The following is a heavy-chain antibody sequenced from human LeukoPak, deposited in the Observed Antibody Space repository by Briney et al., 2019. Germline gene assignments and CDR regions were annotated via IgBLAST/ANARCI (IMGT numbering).Heavy chain of an antibody. CDR3: ARDTFRSGWNLYYYYGMDV. D-gene: IGHD6-19*01. Sequence: SETLSLTCTVSGGSTSSGDYYWSWIRQPPGKGLEWIGYIYYSGSTYYNPSLKSRVTISVDTSKNQFSLKLSSVTAADTAVYYCARDTFRSGWNLYYYYGMDVWGQGTTVTVSS. J-gene: IGHJ6*02. CDR1: GGSTSSGDYY. CDR2: IYYSGST. V-gene: IGHV4-30-4*01.